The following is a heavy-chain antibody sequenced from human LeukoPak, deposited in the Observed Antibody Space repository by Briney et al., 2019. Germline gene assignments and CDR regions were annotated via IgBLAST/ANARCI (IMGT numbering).Heavy chain of an antibody. J-gene: IGHJ5*02. CDR3: AREQHSSLSGWFDP. CDR1: GGSISSYY. CDR2: IYYSGST. V-gene: IGHV4-59*01. Sequence: SETLSLTCTVSGGSISSYYWSWIRQPPGKGLEWIGYIYYSGSTNYNPSLKSRVTISVDTSKNQFSLKLSSVTAADTAVYYCAREQHSSLSGWFDPWGQGTLVTVSS. D-gene: IGHD6-19*01.